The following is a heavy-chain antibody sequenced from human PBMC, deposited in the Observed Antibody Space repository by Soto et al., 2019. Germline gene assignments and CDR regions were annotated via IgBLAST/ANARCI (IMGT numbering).Heavy chain of an antibody. J-gene: IGHJ4*02. CDR3: ATDLTMVRGVTITTNDY. CDR2: INSDGSST. V-gene: IGHV3-74*01. Sequence: EVQLVESGGGLVQPGGSLRLSCAASGFTFSSYWMHWVRQAPGKGLVWVSRINSDGSSTSYADSVKGRFTISRDNAKNTLYLQMNSLRAEDTAVYYCATDLTMVRGVTITTNDYWGQGTLVTVSS. D-gene: IGHD3-10*01. CDR1: GFTFSSYW.